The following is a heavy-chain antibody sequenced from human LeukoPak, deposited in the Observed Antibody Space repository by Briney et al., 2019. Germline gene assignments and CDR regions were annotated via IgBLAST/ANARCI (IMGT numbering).Heavy chain of an antibody. CDR3: AKGLSTNYYYGMDV. V-gene: IGHV3-23*01. J-gene: IGHJ6*02. Sequence: GGSLRLSCAASGFTFSSYAMSWVRQAPGRGLEWVSAISGSGGSTYYADSVKGRFTISRDNSKNTLYLQMNSLRAEDTAVYYCAKGLSTNYYYGMDVWGQGTTVTVSS. CDR1: GFTFSSYA. CDR2: ISGSGGST. D-gene: IGHD2-2*01.